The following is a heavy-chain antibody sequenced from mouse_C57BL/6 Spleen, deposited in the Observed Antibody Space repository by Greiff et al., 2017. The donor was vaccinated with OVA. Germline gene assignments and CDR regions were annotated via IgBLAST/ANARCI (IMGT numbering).Heavy chain of an antibody. CDR2: ISSGSSTI. CDR3: ARKYYDYHYYAMDY. CDR1: GFTFSDYG. J-gene: IGHJ4*01. V-gene: IGHV5-17*01. Sequence: EVKLVESGGGLVKPGGSLKLSCAASGFTFSDYGMHWVRQAPEKGLEWVAYISSGSSTIYYADTVKGRFTISRDNAKNTLFLQMTSLRSEDTAMYYCARKYYDYHYYAMDYWGQGTSVTVSS. D-gene: IGHD2-4*01.